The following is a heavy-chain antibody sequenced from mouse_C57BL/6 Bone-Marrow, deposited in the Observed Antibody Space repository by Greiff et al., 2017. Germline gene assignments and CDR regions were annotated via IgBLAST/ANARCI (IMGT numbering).Heavy chain of an antibody. CDR1: GYTFTDYN. Sequence: EVQGVESGPELVKPGASVKIPCKASGYTFTDYNMDWVKQSHGKSLEWIGDINPNNGGTIYNQKFKGKATLTVDKSSSTAYMALRSLTSEDTAVYYCARSRGGYAMDYWGQGTSVTVSS. J-gene: IGHJ4*01. CDR3: ARSRGGYAMDY. CDR2: INPNNGGT. V-gene: IGHV1-18*01.